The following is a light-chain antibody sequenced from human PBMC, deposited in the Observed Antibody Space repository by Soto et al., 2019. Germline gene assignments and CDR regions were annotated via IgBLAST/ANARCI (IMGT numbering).Light chain of an antibody. V-gene: IGKV1-5*01. CDR3: QHYNSYSEA. CDR1: QSISTY. Sequence: IQLTQSPSSLSASVGDRITITCRASQSISTYLNWYQQKPGEAPTLLVYDSSTLLSGVPSRFSGSGSGTEFTLTISSLQPDDFATYYCQHYNSYSEAFGQGTKVDIK. J-gene: IGKJ1*01. CDR2: DSS.